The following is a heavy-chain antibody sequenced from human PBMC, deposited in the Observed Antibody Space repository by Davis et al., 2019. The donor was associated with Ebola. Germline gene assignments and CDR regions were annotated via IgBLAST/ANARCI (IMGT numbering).Heavy chain of an antibody. CDR1: GGSISSIIYY. Sequence: SETLSLTCTVSGGSISSIIYYWGWIRQPPGKGLEWIGEINHSGSTNYNPSLKSRVTISVDTSKNQFSLKLSSVTAADTAVYYCAGTMVQGVISFDWFDPWGQGTLVTVSS. CDR3: AGTMVQGVISFDWFDP. V-gene: IGHV4-39*07. CDR2: INHSGST. D-gene: IGHD3-10*01. J-gene: IGHJ5*02.